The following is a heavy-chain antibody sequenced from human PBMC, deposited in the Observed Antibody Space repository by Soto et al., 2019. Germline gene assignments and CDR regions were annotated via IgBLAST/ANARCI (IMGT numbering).Heavy chain of an antibody. D-gene: IGHD5-18*01. CDR1: GFIFSDSA. V-gene: IGHV3-73*01. J-gene: IGHJ4*02. CDR3: TRSRDWTAMDPLDY. Sequence: GGSLRLSCAACGFIFSDSAIHWVRQASGKGLEWVGRIRSKVNTYATIYAASVKGRFTISRDDSMNTTYLQMNSLKTEDTAIYYCTRSRDWTAMDPLDYWGQGT. CDR2: IRSKVNTYAT.